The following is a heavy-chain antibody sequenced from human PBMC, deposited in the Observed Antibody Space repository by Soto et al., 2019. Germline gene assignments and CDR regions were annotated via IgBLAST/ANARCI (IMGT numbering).Heavy chain of an antibody. V-gene: IGHV4-59*01. CDR2: IYYSGST. J-gene: IGHJ4*02. CDR3: ARGSGYSSGYSFDY. D-gene: IGHD6-19*01. Sequence: SETLPLTCTVSGGSISSYYWSWIRQPPGKGLEWIGYIYYSGSTNYNPSLKSRVTISVDTSKNQFSLKLSSVTAADTAVYYCARGSGYSSGYSFDYWGQGTLVTV. CDR1: GGSISSYY.